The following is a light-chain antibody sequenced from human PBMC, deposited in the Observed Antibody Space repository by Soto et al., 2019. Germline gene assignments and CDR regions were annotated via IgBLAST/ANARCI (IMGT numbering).Light chain of an antibody. Sequence: QSVLTQPASVSGSPGQSITISCTGTSSDVGGYNYVSWYQQVPGTAPKLLIYEVIKRPSGISPRFSGSKAGNTASLTISGLQADDEADYFCSTYTSASTSFGGGTQLTVL. CDR1: SSDVGGYNY. CDR3: STYTSASTS. V-gene: IGLV2-14*01. CDR2: EVI. J-gene: IGLJ2*01.